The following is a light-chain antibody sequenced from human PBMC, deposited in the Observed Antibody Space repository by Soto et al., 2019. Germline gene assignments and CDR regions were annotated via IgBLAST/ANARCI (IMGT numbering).Light chain of an antibody. CDR2: DAS. V-gene: IGKV1-5*01. CDR3: QQYISYSYT. CDR1: QTISNW. Sequence: DIQMTQSPSTLSASVGDRVTITYRASQTISNWLAWYQQKPGKAPKLLIYDASSLHSGVPSRFSGSGSGTEFTLTISSLQPDDFATYYCQQYISYSYTFGQGTKLEI. J-gene: IGKJ2*01.